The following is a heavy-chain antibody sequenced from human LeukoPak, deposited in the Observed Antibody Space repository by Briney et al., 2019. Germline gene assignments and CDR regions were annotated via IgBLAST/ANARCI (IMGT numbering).Heavy chain of an antibody. CDR1: GYTFTGYY. V-gene: IGHV1-2*02. CDR3: ARVRGVGASIDY. CDR2: INPNSGGT. D-gene: IGHD1-26*01. Sequence: ASVKVSCKAPGYTFTGYYMHWVRQAPGQGLAWMGWINPNSGGTNYAQKFQGRVTMTRDTSISTAYMELSRLRSDDTAVYYCARVRGVGASIDYWGQGTLVTVSS. J-gene: IGHJ4*02.